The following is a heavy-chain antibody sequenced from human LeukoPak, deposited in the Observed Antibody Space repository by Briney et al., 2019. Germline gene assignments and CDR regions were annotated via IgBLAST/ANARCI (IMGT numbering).Heavy chain of an antibody. D-gene: IGHD4-17*01. Sequence: SGPTLVNPTQTLTLTCTFSGFSLSTSGVGVGWIRQPPGKALEWLALIYWNDDKRYSPSLKSRLTITKDTSKNQVVLTVTNMDPVDTATYYCAHPQVHGDYFDYWGQGTLVTVSS. CDR3: AHPQVHGDYFDY. CDR1: GFSLSTSGVG. CDR2: IYWNDDK. J-gene: IGHJ4*02. V-gene: IGHV2-5*01.